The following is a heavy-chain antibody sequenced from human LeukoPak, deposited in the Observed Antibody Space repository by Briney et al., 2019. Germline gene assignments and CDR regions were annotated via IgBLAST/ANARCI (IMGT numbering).Heavy chain of an antibody. CDR1: GGSISSHY. Sequence: AETLSLTCTVSGGSISSHYWSWIRQPPGEGLEWIGYIYNSGSTNYNPSLKSRVTISLDTSKNQFSLHLTSVTAAGTAVYFCARDDYGVFDAFDVWGQGTVVTVSS. J-gene: IGHJ3*01. D-gene: IGHD3-16*01. CDR2: IYNSGST. CDR3: ARDDYGVFDAFDV. V-gene: IGHV4-59*08.